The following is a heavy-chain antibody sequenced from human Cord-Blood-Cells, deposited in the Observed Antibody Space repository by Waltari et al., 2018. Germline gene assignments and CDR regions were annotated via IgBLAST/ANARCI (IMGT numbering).Heavy chain of an antibody. CDR1: GFTFSSYP. CDR2: ISYDGSNK. D-gene: IGHD2-2*01. J-gene: IGHJ4*02. CDR3: ARGTYCSSTSCYGPSFDY. Sequence: QVQLVESGGGVVQPGRSLRLSCAASGFTFSSYPIHWVRPAPGKGLAWVAVISYDGSNKYYADSVKGRFTISRDNSKNTLYLQMNSLRAEDTAVYYCARGTYCSSTSCYGPSFDYWGQGTLVTVSS. V-gene: IGHV3-30-3*01.